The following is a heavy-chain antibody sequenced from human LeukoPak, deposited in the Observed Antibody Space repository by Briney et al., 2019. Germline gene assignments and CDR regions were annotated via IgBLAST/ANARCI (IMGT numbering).Heavy chain of an antibody. V-gene: IGHV1-18*01. CDR2: ISAYNGNT. J-gene: IGHJ3*02. D-gene: IGHD3-22*01. CDR3: AREVTYDSSGYYYLEAFDI. Sequence: GASVTVSCTASGYAFTSYGISWVRQAPGQGLEWMGWISAYNGNTNYAQKLQGRVTMTTDTSTSTAYMELRSLRSDDTAVYYCAREVTYDSSGYYYLEAFDIWGQGTMVTVSS. CDR1: GYAFTSYG.